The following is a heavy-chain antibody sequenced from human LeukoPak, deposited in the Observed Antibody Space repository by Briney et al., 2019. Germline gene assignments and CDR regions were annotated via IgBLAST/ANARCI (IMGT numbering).Heavy chain of an antibody. CDR1: GYSFTSYW. Sequence: GESLKISCKGSGYSFTSYWIGWVRPMPGKGLEWMGIIYPGDSDTRYSPSFQGQVTISADKSISTAYLQWSSLKASDTAMYYCARRGQACSSTSCYAANWFDPWGQGTLVTVSS. CDR2: IYPGDSDT. CDR3: ARRGQACSSTSCYAANWFDP. V-gene: IGHV5-51*01. D-gene: IGHD2-2*01. J-gene: IGHJ5*02.